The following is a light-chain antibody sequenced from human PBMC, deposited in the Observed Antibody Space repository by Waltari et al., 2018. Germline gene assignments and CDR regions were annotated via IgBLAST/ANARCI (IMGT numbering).Light chain of an antibody. CDR1: QGIINY. CDR3: QQLNTYPIT. V-gene: IGKV1-9*01. J-gene: IGKJ5*01. Sequence: DIQLTQSPSFLSTSVGDKVTITCRATQGIINYLAWYQQKPGKAPKLLISAASTLQIGVPSRFSGSGSGTEFTLTISSLQPEDFATYYCQQLNTYPITFSQGTRLEIK. CDR2: AAS.